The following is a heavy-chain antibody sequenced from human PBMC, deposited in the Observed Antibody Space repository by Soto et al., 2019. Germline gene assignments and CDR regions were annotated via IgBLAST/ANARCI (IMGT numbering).Heavy chain of an antibody. J-gene: IGHJ3*02. Sequence: SETLSLTCTVSGGSISSYYWSWIRQPPGKGLEWIGYIYYSGSTNYNPSLKSRVTISVDTSKNQFSLKLSSVTAADTAVYYCARDRGVGFAFDIWGQGTMVTVSS. CDR2: IYYSGST. V-gene: IGHV4-59*01. CDR3: ARDRGVGFAFDI. D-gene: IGHD3-10*01. CDR1: GGSISSYY.